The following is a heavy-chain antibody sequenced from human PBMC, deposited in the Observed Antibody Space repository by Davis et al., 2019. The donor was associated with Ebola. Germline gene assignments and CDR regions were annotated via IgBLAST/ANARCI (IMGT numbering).Heavy chain of an antibody. D-gene: IGHD1/OR15-1a*01. CDR2: ISSNGGST. CDR3: ARRITGTTHYYYYMDV. J-gene: IGHJ6*03. V-gene: IGHV3-64*01. Sequence: GESLKISCAASGFTFSSYAMHWVRQAPGKGLEYVSAISSNGGSTYYANSVKGRFTISRDNSKNTLYLQMGSLRAEDMAVYYCARRITGTTHYYYYMDVWGKGTTVTVSS. CDR1: GFTFSSYA.